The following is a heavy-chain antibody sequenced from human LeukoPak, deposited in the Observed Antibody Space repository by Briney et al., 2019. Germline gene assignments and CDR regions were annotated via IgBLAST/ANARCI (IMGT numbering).Heavy chain of an antibody. Sequence: GGSLRLSCAASGFTFSSYWMHWVRQAPGKGLVWVSRISTDGSSTNSADSVKGRLTISRDNAKNTLYLQMNSLRAEDTAVYYCVREYSSSSGRAFDIRGQGTMVTVSP. CDR2: ISTDGSST. J-gene: IGHJ3*02. D-gene: IGHD6-6*01. V-gene: IGHV3-74*01. CDR1: GFTFSSYW. CDR3: VREYSSSSGRAFDI.